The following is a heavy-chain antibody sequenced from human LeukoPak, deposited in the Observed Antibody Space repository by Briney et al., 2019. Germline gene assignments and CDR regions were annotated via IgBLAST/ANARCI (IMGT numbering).Heavy chain of an antibody. J-gene: IGHJ4*02. CDR3: ARSGTGYEKAFFDY. CDR1: GFTFSDYY. D-gene: IGHD5-12*01. Sequence: GGSLRLSCAASGFTFSDYYMSWIRQAPGKGLEWVSFISSSSSNINYADSVKGRFTISRDNAKNSLYLQMNSLRAEDAAVYYCARSGTGYEKAFFDYWGQGTLVTVSS. CDR2: ISSSSSNI. V-gene: IGHV3-11*06.